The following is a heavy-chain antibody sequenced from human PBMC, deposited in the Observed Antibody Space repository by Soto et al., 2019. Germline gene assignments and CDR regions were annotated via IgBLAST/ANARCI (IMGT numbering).Heavy chain of an antibody. D-gene: IGHD3-10*01. V-gene: IGHV2-5*01. J-gene: IGHJ4*02. CDR1: GLSLSTSGVG. Sequence: SGPTLVNPTQTLTLTCTFSGLSLSTSGVGVGWIRQPPGKALEWLALIYWNDDKRYSPSLKSRLTITKDNSKNQVVLTMTNMDPVDTATYYCAHTNGPAGGSGSLDYWGQGTLVTVSS. CDR2: IYWNDDK. CDR3: AHTNGPAGGSGSLDY.